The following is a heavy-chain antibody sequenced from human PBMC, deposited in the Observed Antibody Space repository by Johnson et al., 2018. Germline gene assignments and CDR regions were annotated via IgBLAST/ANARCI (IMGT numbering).Heavy chain of an antibody. CDR3: AKDLGNFYYYYMDV. V-gene: IGHV3-30*18. CDR2: VSSDGTNE. J-gene: IGHJ6*03. Sequence: QVQLQESGGGVVQXGRSLRLSCTASAFTFSNYGMHWVRQAPGKGLEWVAVVSSDGTNEFYADSVKGRFTISRDNSKNTMYLQMNTLRAEDTAVYYCAKDLGNFYYYYMDVWGKGTTVTVSS. CDR1: AFTFSNYG.